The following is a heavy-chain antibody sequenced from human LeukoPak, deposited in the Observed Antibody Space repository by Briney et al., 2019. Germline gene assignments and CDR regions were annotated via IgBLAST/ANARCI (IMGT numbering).Heavy chain of an antibody. Sequence: GGSLRLSCAASGFTFSSYSMNWVRQAPGKGLEWVSSISSSSSYIYYADSVKGRFTISRDNAKNSLYLQMNSLRAEDTAVYYCARDQVVVVPAAIRFYYYYGMDVWGQGTTVTVSS. CDR1: GFTFSSYS. V-gene: IGHV3-21*01. CDR2: ISSSSSYI. J-gene: IGHJ6*02. D-gene: IGHD2-2*01. CDR3: ARDQVVVVPAAIRFYYYYGMDV.